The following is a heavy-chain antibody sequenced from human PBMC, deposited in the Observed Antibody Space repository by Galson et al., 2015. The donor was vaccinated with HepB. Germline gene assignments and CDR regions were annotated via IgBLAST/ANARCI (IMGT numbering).Heavy chain of an antibody. CDR3: ARRAYYYDSSGTHDY. CDR1: GYSFTSHG. CDR2: ISGYNGNT. V-gene: IGHV1-18*04. Sequence: SVKVSCKASGYSFTSHGISWVRQAPGQGLEWMGWISGYNGNTNYAQMLQGRVTMITDTPTSTAYMELRSLRSDDTAVYYCARRAYYYDSSGTHDYWGQGTLVTVSS. D-gene: IGHD3-22*01. J-gene: IGHJ4*02.